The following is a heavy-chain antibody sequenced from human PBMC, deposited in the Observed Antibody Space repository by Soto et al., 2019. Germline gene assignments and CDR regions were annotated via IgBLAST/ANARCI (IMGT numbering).Heavy chain of an antibody. J-gene: IGHJ6*02. V-gene: IGHV1-69*06. CDR2: IIPIFGTA. CDR1: GGTFSSYA. CDR3: ASHIVVVTATYYYYYGMDV. D-gene: IGHD2-21*02. Sequence: VASVKVSCKASGGTFSSYAISWVRQAPGQGLEWMGGIIPIFGTANYAQKFQGRVTITADKSTSTAYMELSSLRSEDTAVYYCASHIVVVTATYYYYYGMDVWGQGTTVTVSS.